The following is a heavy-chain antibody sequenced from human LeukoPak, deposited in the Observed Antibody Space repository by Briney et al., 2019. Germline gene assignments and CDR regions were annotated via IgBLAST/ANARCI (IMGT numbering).Heavy chain of an antibody. CDR3: ARGRYYDFWSGYSGLYYYYGMDV. D-gene: IGHD3-3*01. CDR1: GYTFTSYG. CDR2: ISAYNGNT. Sequence: ASVKVSCKASGYTFTSYGISWVRQVPGQGLEWMGWISAYNGNTNYAQKLQGRVTMTTDTSTSTAYMELRSLRSDDAAVYYCARGRYYDFWSGYSGLYYYYGMDVWGQGTMVTVSS. V-gene: IGHV1-18*01. J-gene: IGHJ6*02.